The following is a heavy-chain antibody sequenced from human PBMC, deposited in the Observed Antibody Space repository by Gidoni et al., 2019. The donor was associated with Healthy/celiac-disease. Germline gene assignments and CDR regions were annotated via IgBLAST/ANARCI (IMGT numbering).Heavy chain of an antibody. D-gene: IGHD6-6*01. Sequence: QVQLVQSGAEVKKPGASVKVSCKASGYTFTGYSMHWVRQAPGQGLEWMGRINPNSGGTNYAQKFQGRVTMTRDTSISTAYMELSRLRSDDTAVYYCARGRPPRRSLEYSSSSLDYWGQGTLVTVSS. CDR3: ARGRPPRRSLEYSSSSLDY. J-gene: IGHJ4*02. V-gene: IGHV1-2*06. CDR1: GYTFTGYS. CDR2: INPNSGGT.